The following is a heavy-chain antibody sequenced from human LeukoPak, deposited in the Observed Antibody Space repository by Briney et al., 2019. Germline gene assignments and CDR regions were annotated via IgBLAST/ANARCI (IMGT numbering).Heavy chain of an antibody. CDR2: IYYTGST. CDR1: GGSISSYY. Sequence: PSETLSLTCTVSGGSISSYYWSWIRQPPGKGLEWIGYIYYTGSTDYNPSLKSRVTISVDTSKNQFSLKLSSVTAADTAVYYCARGSKAAPGTFDYWGQGTLVTVSS. J-gene: IGHJ4*02. V-gene: IGHV4-59*01. CDR3: ARGSKAAPGTFDY. D-gene: IGHD6-13*01.